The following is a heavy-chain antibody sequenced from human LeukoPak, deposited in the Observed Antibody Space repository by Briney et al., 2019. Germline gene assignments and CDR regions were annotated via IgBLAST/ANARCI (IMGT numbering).Heavy chain of an antibody. J-gene: IGHJ5*02. CDR3: AKEGYDSYGYYH. CDR1: GITYSSYA. D-gene: IGHD5-18*01. V-gene: IGHV3-23*02. Sequence: GGSLRLSCAASGITYSSYAMSWVRQAPGKGLEWVSAISGSGGSTYYGDSVEGRFTISRDNSKNTLYLQMNSLRADDTAVYYCAKEGYDSYGYYHWGQGTLVTVSS. CDR2: ISGSGGST.